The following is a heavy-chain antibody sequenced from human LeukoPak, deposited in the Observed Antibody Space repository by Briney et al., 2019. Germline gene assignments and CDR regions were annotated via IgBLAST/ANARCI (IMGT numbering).Heavy chain of an antibody. D-gene: IGHD6-19*01. Sequence: SETLSLTCTGSGGSISSYYWSWIRQPPGKGLEWIGYIYYSGSTNYNPSLKSRVTISVDTSKNQFSLKLSSVTAADTAVYYCARGSGWYYYWGQGTLVTVSS. CDR1: GGSISSYY. CDR2: IYYSGST. J-gene: IGHJ4*02. CDR3: ARGSGWYYY. V-gene: IGHV4-59*08.